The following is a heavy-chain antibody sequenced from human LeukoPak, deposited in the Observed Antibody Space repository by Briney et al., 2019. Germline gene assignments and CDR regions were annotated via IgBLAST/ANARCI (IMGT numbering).Heavy chain of an antibody. V-gene: IGHV4-61*01. J-gene: IGHJ4*02. CDR3: ARAAYSGSYHSDY. D-gene: IGHD1-26*01. Sequence: SETLSLTCTVSGGSANSGSYYWNWIRQPPGKGLEWIGYIYYSGSTNYNPSLKSRVTISVDTSKNQFSLKLSSVTAADTAVYYCARAAYSGSYHSDYWGQGTLVTVSS. CDR2: IYYSGST. CDR1: GGSANSGSYY.